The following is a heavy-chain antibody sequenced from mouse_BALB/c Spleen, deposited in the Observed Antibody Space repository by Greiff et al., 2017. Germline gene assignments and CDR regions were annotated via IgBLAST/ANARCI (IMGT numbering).Heavy chain of an antibody. J-gene: IGHJ3*01. CDR1: GYTFTDYE. V-gene: IGHV1-15*01. CDR2: IDPETGGT. CDR3: TRVYRYDEFAY. Sequence: QVHVKQSGAELVRPGASVTLSCKASGYTFTDYEMHWVKQTPVHGLEWIGAIDPETGGTAYNQKFKGKATLTADKSSSTAYMELRSLTSEDSAVYYCTRVYRYDEFAYWGQGTLVTVSA. D-gene: IGHD2-14*01.